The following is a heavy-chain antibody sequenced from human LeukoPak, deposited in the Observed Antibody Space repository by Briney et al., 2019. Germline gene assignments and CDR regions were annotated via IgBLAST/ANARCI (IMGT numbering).Heavy chain of an antibody. Sequence: GASVKVSCKASGYTFTSYYMHWVRQAPGQGLEWMGIINPSGGSTSCAQKFQGRVTMTRDTSTSTVYMELSSLRSEDTAVYYCARDPRYCSGGSCYNFRFDPWGQGTLVTVPS. J-gene: IGHJ5*02. CDR1: GYTFTSYY. CDR2: INPSGGST. V-gene: IGHV1-46*01. D-gene: IGHD2-15*01. CDR3: ARDPRYCSGGSCYNFRFDP.